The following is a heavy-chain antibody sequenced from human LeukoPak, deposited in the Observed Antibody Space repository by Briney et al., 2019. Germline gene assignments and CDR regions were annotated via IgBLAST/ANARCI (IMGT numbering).Heavy chain of an antibody. D-gene: IGHD3-3*01. V-gene: IGHV4-59*01. CDR1: GGSITNYY. CDR3: ARDAAYYDFWSGYLYYMDV. CDR2: IHYSGST. Sequence: SETLSLTCTVSGGSITNYYWTWIRQPPGKGLEWIGYIHYSGSTNYNPSLKSRVTISVDTSKNQFSLKLSSVTAADTAVYYCARDAAYYDFWSGYLYYMDVWGKGTTVTVSS. J-gene: IGHJ6*03.